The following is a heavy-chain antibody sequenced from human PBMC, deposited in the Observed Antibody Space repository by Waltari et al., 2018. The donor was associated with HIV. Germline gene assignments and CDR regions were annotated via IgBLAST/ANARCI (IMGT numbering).Heavy chain of an antibody. V-gene: IGHV3-53*01. CDR3: ATGVRYYGP. D-gene: IGHD3-22*01. Sequence: EVLLAESGGRFIQPGGSLGLSCTASNFSISAKHVSLIRQAPGGVLEWVAVIYPDDTTHYADSVSGRFTISRAKSRTTVFLLMNSLFVDDTATYFCATGVRYYGPWGQGTRVTVSS. CDR2: IYPDDTT. CDR1: NFSISAKH. J-gene: IGHJ5*02.